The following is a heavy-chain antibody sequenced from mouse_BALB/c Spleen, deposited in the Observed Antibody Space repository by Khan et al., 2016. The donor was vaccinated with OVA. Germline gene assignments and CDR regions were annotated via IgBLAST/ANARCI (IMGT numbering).Heavy chain of an antibody. CDR1: GFTFSTYG. CDR3: ARLAYYYDSEGFAY. CDR2: VSTGGSYT. J-gene: IGHJ3*01. Sequence: EVKLEESGGDLVKPGGSLKLSCAASGFTFSTYGMSWVRQTPDKRLEWVATVSTGGSYTYYQDSVKGRFTISRDNAKNTLYLQMSSLKSEDTAMFYCARLAYYYDSEGFAYWGQGTLVTVSA. D-gene: IGHD1-1*01. V-gene: IGHV5-6*02.